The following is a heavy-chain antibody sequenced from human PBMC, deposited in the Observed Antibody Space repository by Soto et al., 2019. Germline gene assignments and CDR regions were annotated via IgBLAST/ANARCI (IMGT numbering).Heavy chain of an antibody. V-gene: IGHV3-30-3*01. D-gene: IGHD3-10*01. J-gene: IGHJ6*02. Sequence: QVHLVESGGGVVQPGRSLRLSCAASGFTFSSYAMHWVRQAPGKGLECVAIISYDGNKKYYADSVKGRFTISRDNSKNTLFLQMNSLRTEDTAVSYCARDYGSFTYYFYGMDVWGQGTTVTVS. CDR2: ISYDGNKK. CDR3: ARDYGSFTYYFYGMDV. CDR1: GFTFSSYA.